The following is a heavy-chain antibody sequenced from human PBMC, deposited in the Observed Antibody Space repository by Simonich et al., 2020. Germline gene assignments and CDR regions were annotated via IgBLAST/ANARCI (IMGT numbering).Heavy chain of an antibody. CDR3: ARVTREWLVFY. J-gene: IGHJ4*02. D-gene: IGHD6-19*01. CDR1: GYSIRSGYY. V-gene: IGHV4-38-2*01. CDR2: IYHSVRT. Sequence: QVQLQESGPGLVKPSETLPLTCAVSGYSIRSGYYWGWIRQHPGKGLEWIGSIYHSVRTYNTPSLKSRVTISVDTSKIQFSLKLSSVTAADTAVYYCARVTREWLVFYWGQGTLVTVSS.